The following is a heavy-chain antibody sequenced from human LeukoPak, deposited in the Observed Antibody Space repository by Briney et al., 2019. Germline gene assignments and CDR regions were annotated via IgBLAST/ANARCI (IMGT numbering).Heavy chain of an antibody. CDR2: IYYSGST. D-gene: IGHD4-17*01. J-gene: IGHJ3*02. Sequence: PSETLSLTCTVSGGSISSSSYYWGWIRQPPGKGLEWIGSIYYSGSTYYNPSLKSRVTISVDTSKNQFSLKLSSVTAADTAVYYCARDWGDGLRHTLGVFDIWGQGTMVTVSS. CDR1: GGSISSSSYY. CDR3: ARDWGDGLRHTLGVFDI. V-gene: IGHV4-39*07.